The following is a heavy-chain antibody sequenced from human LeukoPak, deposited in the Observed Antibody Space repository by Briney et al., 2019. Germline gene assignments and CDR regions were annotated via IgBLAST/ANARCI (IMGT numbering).Heavy chain of an antibody. J-gene: IGHJ5*02. CDR1: GYTFTSYY. D-gene: IGHD3-9*01. V-gene: IGHV1-2*02. CDR3: ARVYDILTGYSDWFDP. Sequence: ASVKVSCKASGYTFTSYYMHWVRQAPGQGLEWMGWINPNSGGTNYAQKFQGRVTMTRDTSISTAYMELSRLRSDDTAVYYCARVYDILTGYSDWFDPWGQGTLVTVSS. CDR2: INPNSGGT.